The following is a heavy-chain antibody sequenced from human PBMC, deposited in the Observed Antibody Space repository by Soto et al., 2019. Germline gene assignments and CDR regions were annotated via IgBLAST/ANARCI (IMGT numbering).Heavy chain of an antibody. V-gene: IGHV1-69*13. CDR1: GGTFSSYA. CDR3: ARDREIGGSGTH. J-gene: IGHJ4*02. Sequence: ASVKVSCKASGGTFSSYAISWVRQAPGQGLEWMGGIIPIFGTANYAQKFQGRVTITADESTSTAYMELSSLRSEDTAVYYCARDREIGGSGTHWGQGTLVTASS. D-gene: IGHD3-10*01. CDR2: IIPIFGTA.